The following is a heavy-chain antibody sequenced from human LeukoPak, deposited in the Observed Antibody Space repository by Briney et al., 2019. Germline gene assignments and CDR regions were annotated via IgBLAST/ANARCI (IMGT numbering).Heavy chain of an antibody. CDR2: ISYDGSNK. V-gene: IGHV3-30-3*01. D-gene: IGHD3-3*01. J-gene: IGHJ3*02. CDR1: GFTFSSYA. Sequence: GGSLRLSCAASGFTFSSYAMHWVRQAPDKGLEWVAVISYDGSNKYYADSVKGRFTISRDNSKNTLYLQMNSLRAEDTAVYYCASFRFLEWLLSPPNAFDIWGQGTMVTVSS. CDR3: ASFRFLEWLLSPPNAFDI.